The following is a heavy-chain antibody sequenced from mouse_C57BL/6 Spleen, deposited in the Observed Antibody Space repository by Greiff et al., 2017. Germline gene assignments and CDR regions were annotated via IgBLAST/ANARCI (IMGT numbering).Heavy chain of an antibody. CDR2: IYPGDGDT. D-gene: IGHD4-1*01. J-gene: IGHJ3*01. Sequence: QVQLQQSGPELVKPGASVKISCKASGYAFSSSWMNWVKQRPGKGLEWIGRIYPGDGDTNYNGKFKGRATLTADKSSSKVYMQLSSLTSEDSAVYFCAKPNLGALAPFAYWGQGTLVTVSA. V-gene: IGHV1-82*01. CDR1: GYAFSSSW. CDR3: AKPNLGALAPFAY.